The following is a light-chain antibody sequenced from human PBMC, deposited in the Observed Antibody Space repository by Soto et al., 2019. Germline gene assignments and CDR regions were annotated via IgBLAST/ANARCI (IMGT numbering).Light chain of an antibody. V-gene: IGLV4-60*02. CDR3: ETWDSNSVV. CDR2: LEGSGSY. CDR1: SGHSSYI. J-gene: IGLJ2*01. Sequence: QTVVTQSSSASASLGSSIKLTCTLSSGHSSYIIAWHQQQPGTAPRYLMKLEGSGSYNKGSGVPYRFSGSSSGADRYLTISNLQFEDEADYYCETWDSNSVVFGGGTKLTVL.